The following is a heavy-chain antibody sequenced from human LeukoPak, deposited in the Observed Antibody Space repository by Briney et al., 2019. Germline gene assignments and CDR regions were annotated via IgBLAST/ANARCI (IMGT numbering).Heavy chain of an antibody. Sequence: GGSLRLSCAASGXTFSNYGMHWVRQAPGKGLEWVAFISYDGRSKLYADSVRGRFTISRDNSKNTLDLQMNSLRAEDTAVFYCARDSYGMDVWGQGTTVTVSS. CDR3: ARDSYGMDV. CDR2: ISYDGRSK. J-gene: IGHJ6*02. CDR1: GXTFSNYG. V-gene: IGHV3-30*03.